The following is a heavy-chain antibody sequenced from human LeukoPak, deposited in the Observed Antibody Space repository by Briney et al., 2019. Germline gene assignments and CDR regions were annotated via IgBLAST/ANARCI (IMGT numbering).Heavy chain of an antibody. Sequence: ASVKVSCKASGYTFTSYGISWVRQAPGQGLEWMGWISAYNGNTNYAQKLQDRVTMTTDTSTSTAYMELRSLRSDDTAVYYCARDTVGFRLGGMYYYDSSGLLFDYWGQGTLVTVSS. CDR2: ISAYNGNT. D-gene: IGHD3-22*01. V-gene: IGHV1-18*01. J-gene: IGHJ4*02. CDR3: ARDTVGFRLGGMYYYDSSGLLFDY. CDR1: GYTFTSYG.